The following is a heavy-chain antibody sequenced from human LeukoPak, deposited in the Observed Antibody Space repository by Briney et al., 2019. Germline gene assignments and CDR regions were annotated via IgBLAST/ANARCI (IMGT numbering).Heavy chain of an antibody. CDR3: ARDGYNFKD. CDR2: IPYSGNT. CDR1: GGSISSYY. Sequence: PSETLSLTCIVSGGSISSYYWSWIRQPPGKGLEWIGYIPYSGNTNYNPSLKSRVTISVDTSKNQFSLKLSSVTAADTAVYYCARDGYNFKDWGQGTLVTVSS. D-gene: IGHD5-24*01. V-gene: IGHV4-59*01. J-gene: IGHJ4*02.